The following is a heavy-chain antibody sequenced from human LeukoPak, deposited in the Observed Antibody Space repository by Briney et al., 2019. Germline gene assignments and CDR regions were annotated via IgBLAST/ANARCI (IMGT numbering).Heavy chain of an antibody. D-gene: IGHD3-22*01. CDR1: GGSISSGGYY. J-gene: IGHJ4*02. V-gene: IGHV4-31*03. Sequence: SETLSLTCTVSGGSISSGGYYWSWIRQHPGTGLEWIGYIYYSGSTYYNPSLKSRVTISVDTSKNQFSLKLSSVTAADTAVYYCARVKGPRDSSGPRGDFDYWGQGTLVTVSS. CDR3: ARVKGPRDSSGPRGDFDY. CDR2: IYYSGST.